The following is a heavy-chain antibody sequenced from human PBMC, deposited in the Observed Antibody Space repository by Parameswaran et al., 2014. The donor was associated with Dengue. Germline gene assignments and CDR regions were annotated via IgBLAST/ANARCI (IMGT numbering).Heavy chain of an antibody. Sequence: SETLSLTCTVSGGSISSSSYYWGWIRQPPGKGLEWIGSIYYSGSTYYNPSLKSRVTISVDTSKNQFSLKLSSVTAADTAVYYCARRKDLAYCGGDCYSSYYFDYWGQGTLVTVSS. V-gene: IGHV4-39*01. J-gene: IGHJ4*02. CDR2: IYYSGST. D-gene: IGHD2-21*02. CDR3: ARRKDLAYCGGDCYSSYYFDY. CDR1: GGSISSSSYY.